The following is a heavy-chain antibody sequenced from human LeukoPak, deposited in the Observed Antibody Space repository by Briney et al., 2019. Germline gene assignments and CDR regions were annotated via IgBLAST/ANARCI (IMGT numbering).Heavy chain of an antibody. Sequence: GGSLRLSCAASGFTFSSFAMSWVRQAPGKGPGWVSAMSGSDGRTYYADSVRGRFTISRDNSKSTLYLQMNSLRAEDTAVYYCAKGYYGSGSYPTLDNWGQGTLVTVSS. CDR3: AKGYYGSGSYPTLDN. CDR2: MSGSDGRT. D-gene: IGHD3-10*01. V-gene: IGHV3-23*01. CDR1: GFTFSSFA. J-gene: IGHJ4*02.